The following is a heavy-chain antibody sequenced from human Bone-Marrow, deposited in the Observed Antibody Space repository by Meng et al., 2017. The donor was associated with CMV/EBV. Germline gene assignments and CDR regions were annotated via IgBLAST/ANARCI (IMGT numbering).Heavy chain of an antibody. V-gene: IGHV1-2*02. CDR1: GYTFIDYY. Sequence: ASVKVSCKTSGYTFIDYYMHWVRQAPGQGLEWLGWINPNGGATNYAQKFQGRVTMTRDTSIDTAYMELSRLRSDDTAVYYRARAHGHSGSYYVYNWFDSWGQGTLVTVSS. CDR2: INPNGGAT. J-gene: IGHJ5*01. D-gene: IGHD1-26*01. CDR3: ARAHGHSGSYYVYNWFDS.